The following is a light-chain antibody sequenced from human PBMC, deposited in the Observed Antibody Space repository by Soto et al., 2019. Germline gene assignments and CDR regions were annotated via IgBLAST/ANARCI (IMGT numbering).Light chain of an antibody. Sequence: EIVLTQSPGTLSLSPGERATLSCRASQSVSSSYLAWYQQKPGQAPRLLIYGAYSRATGIPDWFSGSGSGTDFTLTISRLEPEDFAVYYCQQYGSSPQTFGQGTKVEIK. CDR2: GAY. J-gene: IGKJ1*01. V-gene: IGKV3-20*01. CDR1: QSVSSSY. CDR3: QQYGSSPQT.